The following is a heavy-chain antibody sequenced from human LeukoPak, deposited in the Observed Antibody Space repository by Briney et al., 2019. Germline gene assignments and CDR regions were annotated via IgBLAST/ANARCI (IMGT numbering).Heavy chain of an antibody. CDR3: ASTASYDYYDSSGYYARFDP. CDR2: INPNNGGT. CDR1: GYTFTGYY. V-gene: IGHV1-2*02. J-gene: IGHJ5*02. D-gene: IGHD3-22*01. Sequence: VKVSCKASGYTFTGYYMHWVRQAPGQGLEWMGWINPNNGGTNYAQKFQGRVTMTRDTSISTAYMELSRLRSDDTAVYYCASTASYDYYDSSGYYARFDPWGQGTLVTVSS.